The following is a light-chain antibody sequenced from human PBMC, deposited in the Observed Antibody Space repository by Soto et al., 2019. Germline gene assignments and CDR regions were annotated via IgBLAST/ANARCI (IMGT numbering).Light chain of an antibody. J-gene: IGLJ2*01. V-gene: IGLV1-44*01. Sequence: QSVLTQSPSTSGTPAQRVTISCSGSSSNIGGNLVNWYQQIPGTAPKLLIYNNNKRPSGVPDRFSGSKSGTSASLAISGLQSEDEADYYCAVWDDSLNGVLFGGGTKLTV. CDR2: NNN. CDR1: SSNIGGNL. CDR3: AVWDDSLNGVL.